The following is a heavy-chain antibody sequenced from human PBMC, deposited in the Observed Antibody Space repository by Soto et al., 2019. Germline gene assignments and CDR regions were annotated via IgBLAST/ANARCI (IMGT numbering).Heavy chain of an antibody. CDR1: GGTFSSYT. Sequence: QVQLVQSGAEVKKPGSSVKVSFKASGGTFSSYTISWVRQAPGQGLEWMGRIIPILGIANYAQKFQCRVTITAEKSTSTAYMELTSLTSEDTAVYYCARDGEMARQLAYYYGIDVWGQWTTLSVS. J-gene: IGHJ6*02. CDR2: IIPILGIA. V-gene: IGHV1-69*08. D-gene: IGHD3-10*01. CDR3: ARDGEMARQLAYYYGIDV.